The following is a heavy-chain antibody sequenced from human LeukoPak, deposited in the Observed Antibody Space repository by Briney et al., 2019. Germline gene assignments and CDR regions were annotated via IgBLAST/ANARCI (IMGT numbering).Heavy chain of an antibody. J-gene: IGHJ6*02. V-gene: IGHV3-48*01. D-gene: IGHD6-19*01. CDR2: ISSSSSTI. CDR1: GFTFSSDS. CDR3: ARGNRWLVFYYYGMDV. Sequence: PGGSLRLSCAASGFTFSSDSMNSGRQAPGKGLESVSYISSSSSTIYYADSVKGRFTISRDNAKKSLYLQMNSLRAEDTAVYYCARGNRWLVFYYYGMDVWGQGTTVTVSS.